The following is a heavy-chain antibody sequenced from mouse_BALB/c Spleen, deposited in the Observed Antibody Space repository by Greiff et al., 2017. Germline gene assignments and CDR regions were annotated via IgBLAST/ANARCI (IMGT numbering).Heavy chain of an antibody. V-gene: IGHV14-3*02. Sequence: VQLKQSGAELVKPGASVKLSCTASGFNIKDTYMHWVKQRPEQGLEWIGRIDPANGNTKYDPKFQGKATITADTSSNTAYLQLSSLTSEDTAVYYCARWGSTMITSFAYWGQGTLVTVSA. D-gene: IGHD2-4*01. J-gene: IGHJ3*01. CDR1: GFNIKDTY. CDR3: ARWGSTMITSFAY. CDR2: IDPANGNT.